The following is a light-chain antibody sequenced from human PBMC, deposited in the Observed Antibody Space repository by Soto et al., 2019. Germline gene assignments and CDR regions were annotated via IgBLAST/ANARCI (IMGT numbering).Light chain of an antibody. CDR2: EVS. CDR3: DSYTSSRAYV. Sequence: QSVLTQPASVSGSPGQSITISCTGTSSDVGGYNYVSWYQQRPGKAPKLMIYEVSNRPSGVSNRFSGSKSGNTASLTISGLQAEDEADYYCDSYTSSRAYVFGIGTKVTVL. CDR1: SSDVGGYNY. J-gene: IGLJ1*01. V-gene: IGLV2-14*01.